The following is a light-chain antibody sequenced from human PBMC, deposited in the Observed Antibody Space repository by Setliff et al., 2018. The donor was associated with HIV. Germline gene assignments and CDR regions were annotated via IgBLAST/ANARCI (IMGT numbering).Light chain of an antibody. Sequence: QSVLTQPASVSGSPGQSITISCTGTSSDVGGYNYGSWYQLHPGKAPKLMIFDASERPSGVSNRFSGSKSGNTASLTISGLQAEDEVNYYCLSHTSRSTYVFGTGTKVTVL. V-gene: IGLV2-14*03. J-gene: IGLJ1*01. CDR1: SSDVGGYNY. CDR2: DAS. CDR3: LSHTSRSTYV.